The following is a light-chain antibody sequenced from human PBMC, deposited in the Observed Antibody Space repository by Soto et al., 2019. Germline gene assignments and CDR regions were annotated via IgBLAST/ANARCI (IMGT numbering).Light chain of an antibody. V-gene: IGKV4-1*01. CDR3: HQYHSSPWT. CDR1: QSVLYSYNNKNY. J-gene: IGKJ1*01. CDR2: WAS. Sequence: VMTQSPDSLAVSLGERATINCKSSQSVLYSYNNKNYLAWYQQKPGQPPKLLIYWASTRDSGVPDRFGGRWSGTDFTLTISSLQAEDVAFYFCHQYHSSPWTFGQGTKVEIK.